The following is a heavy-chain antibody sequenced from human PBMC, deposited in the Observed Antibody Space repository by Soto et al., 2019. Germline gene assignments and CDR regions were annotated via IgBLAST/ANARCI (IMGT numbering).Heavy chain of an antibody. CDR1: GYTFTGYY. Sequence: ASVKVSCKASGYTFTGYYMHWVRQAPGQGLEWMGWINPNSGGTNYAQKFQGWVTMTRDTSISTAYMETSRLRSDDTAVYYSAREKKQMVRGCDYGLDGCGKGITVT. V-gene: IGHV1-2*04. D-gene: IGHD3-10*01. J-gene: IGHJ6*04. CDR3: AREKKQMVRGCDYGLDG. CDR2: INPNSGGT.